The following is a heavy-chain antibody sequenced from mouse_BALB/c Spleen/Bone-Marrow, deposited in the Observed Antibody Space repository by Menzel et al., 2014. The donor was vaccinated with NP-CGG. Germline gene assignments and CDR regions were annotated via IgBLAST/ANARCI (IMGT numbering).Heavy chain of an antibody. D-gene: IGHD2-4*01. Sequence: VQLQQSGAELAKPGASVKMSCKASGYNFISYWMHWVKQRPGQGLEWIGYINPSTGYTEYSQKFKDKATLTADKSSSKAYMQLSSLTSEDSAVYYCARNYDYDGGYYAMDYWGQGTSVTVSS. V-gene: IGHV1-7*01. CDR3: ARNYDYDGGYYAMDY. J-gene: IGHJ4*01. CDR1: GYNFISYW. CDR2: INPSTGYT.